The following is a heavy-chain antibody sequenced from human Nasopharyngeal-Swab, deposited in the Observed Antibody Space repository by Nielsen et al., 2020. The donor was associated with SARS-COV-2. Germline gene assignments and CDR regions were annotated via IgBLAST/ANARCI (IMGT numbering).Heavy chain of an antibody. D-gene: IGHD2-15*01. V-gene: IGHV1-18*04. J-gene: IGHJ6*03. CDR3: ARGLVTPNYCSGGSCYWDYYYYYYMDV. CDR1: GYTFTSYG. CDR2: ISAYNGNT. Sequence: ASVKVSCKASGYTFTSYGISWVRQAPAQGLEWMGWISAYNGNTNYAQKLQGRVTMTTDTSTSTAYMELRSLRSDDTAVYYCARGLVTPNYCSGGSCYWDYYYYYYMDVWGKGTTVTVSS.